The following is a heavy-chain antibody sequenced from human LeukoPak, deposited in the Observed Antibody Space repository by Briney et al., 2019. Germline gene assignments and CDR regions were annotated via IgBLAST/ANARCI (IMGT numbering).Heavy chain of an antibody. V-gene: IGHV1-69*04. D-gene: IGHD6-13*01. CDR1: GGTFSSYA. CDR2: IIPILGIA. Sequence: GASVKVSCKASGGTFSSYAISWVRQAPGQGPEWMGRIIPILGIANYAQKFQGRVTITADKSTSTAYMELSSLRSEDTAVYYCARGPGIAAAGISYYYYGMDVWGQGTTVTVSS. CDR3: ARGPGIAAAGISYYYYGMDV. J-gene: IGHJ6*02.